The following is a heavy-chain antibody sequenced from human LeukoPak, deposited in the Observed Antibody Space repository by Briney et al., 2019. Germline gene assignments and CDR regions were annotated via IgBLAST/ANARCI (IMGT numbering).Heavy chain of an antibody. J-gene: IGHJ5*02. CDR3: ARHGRYYDIVTGYYYWFDP. D-gene: IGHD3-9*01. Sequence: SETLSLTCTVSGGSISSSSYYWGWIRQPPGKGLEWIGSIYYSGSTSYNPSLKSLVTISVDASKNHYSLKLSSVTAADTAVYYCARHGRYYDIVTGYYYWFDPWGQGTLVTVSS. CDR2: IYYSGST. V-gene: IGHV4-39*01. CDR1: GGSISSSSYY.